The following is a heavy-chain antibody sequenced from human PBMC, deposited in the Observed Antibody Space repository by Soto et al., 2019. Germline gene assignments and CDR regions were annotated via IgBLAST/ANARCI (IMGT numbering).Heavy chain of an antibody. V-gene: IGHV4-4*02. CDR1: GGSISTSAW. Sequence: PSETLSLTCAVSGGSISTSAWWTWVRQSPTKGLEWIGEIRHRGSTNKNPSLSSRVTMSVDMSENYFSLSLASVTAADTAVYYWAKEVGTAMTAITNWHFDLWGRGTLVTVSS. CDR2: IRHRGST. J-gene: IGHJ2*01. D-gene: IGHD2-21*02. CDR3: AKEVGTAMTAITNWHFDL.